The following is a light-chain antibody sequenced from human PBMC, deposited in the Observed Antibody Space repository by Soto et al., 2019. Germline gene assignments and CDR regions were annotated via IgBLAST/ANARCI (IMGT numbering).Light chain of an antibody. J-gene: IGLJ2*01. CDR1: SGHSSYA. CDR3: QTWVTGIQV. CDR2: LNSDGSQ. Sequence: QLVLTQSPSASASLGASVKLTCTLSSGHSSYAIAWHQQRPEKGPRYLMKLNSDGSQIKGDGIPDRFSGSSSGAERYLTISSLQSEDEADYYCQTWVTGIQVFGGGTKLTVL. V-gene: IGLV4-69*01.